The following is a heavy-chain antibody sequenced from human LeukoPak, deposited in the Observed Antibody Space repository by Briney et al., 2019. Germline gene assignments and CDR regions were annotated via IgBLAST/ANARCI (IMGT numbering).Heavy chain of an antibody. D-gene: IGHD3-3*01. Sequence: LGGSLRLSCSASGFTFSNYAIHWVRQAPGKGLEYVLGISSNGGSTYYADSVKGRFTISRDNSKNTLYLQMSSLRPEDTAVHYCVKDWSGGWLDYWGQGTLVTVSS. CDR3: VKDWSGGWLDY. CDR1: GFTFSNYA. CDR2: ISSNGGST. J-gene: IGHJ4*02. V-gene: IGHV3-64D*09.